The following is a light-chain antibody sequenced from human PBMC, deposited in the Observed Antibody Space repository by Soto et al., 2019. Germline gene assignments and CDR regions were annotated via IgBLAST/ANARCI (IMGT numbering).Light chain of an antibody. CDR1: QSISSW. CDR2: DAS. Sequence: DIQMTPSPSTLSSSVGARVTITCRASQSISSWVAWYQQKPGKAPKLRIYDASSLESGVPSRFSGSGSGTEFTLTVSSLQPDEFATYYCQQYNSYLMYTFGQGTKLEIK. V-gene: IGKV1-5*01. CDR3: QQYNSYLMYT. J-gene: IGKJ2*01.